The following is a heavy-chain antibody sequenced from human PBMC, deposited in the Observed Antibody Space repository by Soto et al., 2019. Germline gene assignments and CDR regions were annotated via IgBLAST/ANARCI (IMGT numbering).Heavy chain of an antibody. V-gene: IGHV1-69*13. CDR3: ASGVRSGYRYWYFDL. CDR2: IIPIFGTA. CDR1: GGTFSSYA. D-gene: IGHD3-22*01. J-gene: IGHJ2*01. Sequence: SVKVSCKASGGTFSSYAISWVRQAPGQGLEWVGGIIPIFGTANYAQKFQGRVTITADESTSTAYMELSSLRSEDTAVYYCASGVRSGYRYWYFDLWGRGTLVTVSS.